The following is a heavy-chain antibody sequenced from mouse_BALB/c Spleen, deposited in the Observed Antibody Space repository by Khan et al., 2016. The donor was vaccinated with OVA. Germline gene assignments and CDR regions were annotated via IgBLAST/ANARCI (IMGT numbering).Heavy chain of an antibody. CDR2: INPKNGVT. CDR1: GYTFTEYT. V-gene: IGHV1-18*01. CDR3: ARDAGRK. J-gene: IGHJ4*01. D-gene: IGHD3-3*01. Sequence: EVQRVESGPELVRPGASVKISCKTSGYTFTEYTLHWVKQSHGKSLEWIGVINPKNGVTSYNQKFKGKATLTVEKSSSTAYMEFRSLTSEDSAVYYCARDAGRKWGQGTSVTVSS.